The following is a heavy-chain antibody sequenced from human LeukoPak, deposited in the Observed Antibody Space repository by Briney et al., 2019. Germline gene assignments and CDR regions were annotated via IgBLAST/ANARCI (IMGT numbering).Heavy chain of an antibody. CDR1: GYTFTSYY. V-gene: IGHV1-46*01. CDR3: AREDYDILTGNWFDP. D-gene: IGHD3-9*01. CDR2: INPSGGST. Sequence: ASVKVSCKASGYTFTSYYMHWVRQAPGQGLEWVGIINPSGGSTSYAQKLQGRVTMTRDTSTSTVYMELSSLRSEDTAVYYCAREDYDILTGNWFDPWGQGTLVTVSS. J-gene: IGHJ5*02.